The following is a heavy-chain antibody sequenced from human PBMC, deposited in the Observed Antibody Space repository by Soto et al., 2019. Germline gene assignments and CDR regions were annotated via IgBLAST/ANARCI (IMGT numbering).Heavy chain of an antibody. Sequence: GGSLRLSCAASGFTFSSYAMSWVRQAPGKGLEWVSAISGSGGSTYYADSVKGRFTISRDNSKNTLYLQMNSLRAEDTAVYYCEKDSSSWYRYHWFDPWGQGTLVTVYS. CDR3: EKDSSSWYRYHWFDP. CDR1: GFTFSSYA. V-gene: IGHV3-23*01. CDR2: ISGSGGST. J-gene: IGHJ5*02. D-gene: IGHD6-13*01.